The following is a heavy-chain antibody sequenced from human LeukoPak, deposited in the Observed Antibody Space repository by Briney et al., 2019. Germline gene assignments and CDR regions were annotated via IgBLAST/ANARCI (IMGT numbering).Heavy chain of an antibody. CDR1: GFTVSDNY. CDR2: IYSGGST. CDR3: ATPLPYYGLRGFDY. Sequence: GGSLRLSCAASGFTVSDNYMSWVRQAPGKGLEWVSVIYSGGSTYYADSVKGRFTISRDHSKDTLYLQMNSLRAEDTAVYYCATPLPYYGLRGFDYWGQGTLVTVSS. J-gene: IGHJ4*02. D-gene: IGHD3-10*01. V-gene: IGHV3-53*01.